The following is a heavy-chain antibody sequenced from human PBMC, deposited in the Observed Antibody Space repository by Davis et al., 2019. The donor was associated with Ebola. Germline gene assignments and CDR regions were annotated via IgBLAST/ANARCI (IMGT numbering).Heavy chain of an antibody. V-gene: IGHV3-30*04. CDR2: ISYDGSNK. D-gene: IGHD3-10*01. CDR3: ARDLVRVLLWFGVDY. Sequence: GESLKISCPDSVITFSSYAMHWVRQAPGKGLEWVAVISYDGSNKYYADSVKGRFTISRDNSKNTLYLQMNSLRAEDTAVYYCARDLVRVLLWFGVDYWGQGTLVTVSS. J-gene: IGHJ4*02. CDR1: VITFSSYA.